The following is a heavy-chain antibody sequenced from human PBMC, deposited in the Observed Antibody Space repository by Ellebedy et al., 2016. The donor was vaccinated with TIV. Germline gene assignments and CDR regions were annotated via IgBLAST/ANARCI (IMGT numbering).Heavy chain of an antibody. Sequence: SETLSLTCVVYGGSFSGYSGSWIRQPPGKGLDWIGEINHRDSTNYNPSLKSRVTISVDTSKNQFSLKLSSVPAADTAVYYWARAPPYGLVPESKGFDPWGQGALVTVSS. CDR3: ARAPPYGLVPESKGFDP. CDR2: INHRDST. CDR1: GGSFSGYS. V-gene: IGHV4-34*01. J-gene: IGHJ5*02. D-gene: IGHD2-2*01.